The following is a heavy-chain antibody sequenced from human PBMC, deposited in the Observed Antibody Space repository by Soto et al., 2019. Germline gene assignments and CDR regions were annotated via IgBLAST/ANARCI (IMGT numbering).Heavy chain of an antibody. CDR2: IYYSGST. CDR1: GGSISSSSYY. CDR3: ASLVRFLEWSLDY. J-gene: IGHJ4*02. D-gene: IGHD3-3*01. Sequence: SETLSLTCTVSGGSISSSSYYWGWIRQPPGKGLEWIGSIYYSGSTYYNPSLKSRVTISVDTSKNQFSLKLSSVTAADTAVYYCASLVRFLEWSLDYWGQGTLVT. V-gene: IGHV4-39*01.